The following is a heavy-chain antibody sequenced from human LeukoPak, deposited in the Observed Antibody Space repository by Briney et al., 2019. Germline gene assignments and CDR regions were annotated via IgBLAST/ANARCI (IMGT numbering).Heavy chain of an antibody. CDR2: ISWNSDSL. D-gene: IGHD5-24*01. Sequence: PGGSLRLSCAASGFTFGDYAMHWVRQAPGKGLEWVSGISWNSDSLGYVDSVKGRFTISRDNAKNSLYLQMNSLRAEDTALYYCAKGDGGWLPTRDAFDIWGQGTMVTVSS. CDR1: GFTFGDYA. J-gene: IGHJ3*02. CDR3: AKGDGGWLPTRDAFDI. V-gene: IGHV3-9*01.